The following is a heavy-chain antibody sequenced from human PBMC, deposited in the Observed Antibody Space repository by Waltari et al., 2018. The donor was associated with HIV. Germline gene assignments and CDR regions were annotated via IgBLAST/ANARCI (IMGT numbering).Heavy chain of an antibody. V-gene: IGHV3-30*18. D-gene: IGHD6-19*01. J-gene: IGHJ4*02. Sequence: QVQLVESGGGVVQPGRSLRLSCAASGFTYSSYGRHWVHQAPGKGLEWVAVISYYGDKKYYADSVKGRFTISRDNSKNTLYLQMNSLRVEDTAVYYCAKGASGWSPGYWGQGTLVTVSS. CDR2: ISYYGDKK. CDR1: GFTYSSYG. CDR3: AKGASGWSPGY.